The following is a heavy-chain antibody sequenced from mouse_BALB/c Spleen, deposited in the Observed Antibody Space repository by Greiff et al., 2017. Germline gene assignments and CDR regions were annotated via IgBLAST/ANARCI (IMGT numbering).Heavy chain of an antibody. CDR3: AREFITTAPYYFDS. J-gene: IGHJ2*01. CDR1: GYTFTSYW. Sequence: VQLQQPGAELVKPGASVKLSCKASGYTFTSYWMHWVKQRPGQGLEWIGEINPSNGRTNYNEKFKSKATLTVDKSSSTAYMQLSSLTSEDSAVSYCAREFITTAPYYFDSWGQGTTLTVSS. D-gene: IGHD1-2*01. CDR2: INPSNGRT. V-gene: IGHV1S81*02.